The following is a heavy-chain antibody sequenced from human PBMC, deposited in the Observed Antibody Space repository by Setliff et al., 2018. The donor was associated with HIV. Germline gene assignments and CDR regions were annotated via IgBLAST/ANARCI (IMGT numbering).Heavy chain of an antibody. D-gene: IGHD1-26*01. CDR1: GLSFSSYV. Sequence: GGSLRLSCAASGLSFSSYVMSWVRQAPGKGLEWVSGISGSGGSTYYADSVKGRFTISRDNSKNKVYLQMNNLRAEDTAVYYCARDRGLRGMLLSSKELGFYCMDVWGKGTTVTISS. V-gene: IGHV3-23*01. CDR3: ARDRGLRGMLLSSKELGFYCMDV. J-gene: IGHJ6*03. CDR2: ISGSGGST.